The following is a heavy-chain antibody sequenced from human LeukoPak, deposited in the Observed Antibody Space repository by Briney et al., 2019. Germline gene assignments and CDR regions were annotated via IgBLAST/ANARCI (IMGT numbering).Heavy chain of an antibody. CDR2: IYYSGST. CDR3: ARLRREDSSGYPHYFDY. J-gene: IGHJ4*02. CDR1: GGSISSSSYY. Sequence: SETLSLTCTVSGGSISSSSYYWGWIRQPPGKGLEWIGSIYYSGSTYYNPSLKSRVTISVDTSKNQFSLKPSSVTAADTAVYYCARLRREDSSGYPHYFDYWGQGTLVTVSS. D-gene: IGHD3-22*01. V-gene: IGHV4-39*01.